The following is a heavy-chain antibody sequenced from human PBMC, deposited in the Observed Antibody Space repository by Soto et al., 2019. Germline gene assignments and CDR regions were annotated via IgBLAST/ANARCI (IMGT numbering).Heavy chain of an antibody. V-gene: IGHV4-30-4*01. CDR3: ARVAETREYYLDY. Sequence: QVQLQESGPGLVKPSETLSLTCTVSGGSITSGHHYWSWIRQPPGKGLEWIGYIYYSGSTYYNPSLNSRATISLDTSKDQFSLTLRSVIAADTAVYYCARVAETREYYLDYWGQGTLVTVSS. CDR2: IYYSGST. J-gene: IGHJ4*02. CDR1: GGSITSGHHY. D-gene: IGHD3-10*01.